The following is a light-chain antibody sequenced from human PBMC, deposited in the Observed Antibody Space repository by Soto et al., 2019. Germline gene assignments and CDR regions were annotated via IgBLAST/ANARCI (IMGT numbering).Light chain of an antibody. J-gene: IGKJ3*01. CDR2: AAS. CDR1: QGISNY. CDR3: QKYNSALGIT. V-gene: IGKV1-27*01. Sequence: DIQMTQSPSSLSASVGDRVTITCRASQGISNYLAWYQQKPGKVPKLLIYAASTLQSGVPSRFSGSGSRTDFTLTISSLQPEDVATYYCQKYNSALGITFGPGTKVDIK.